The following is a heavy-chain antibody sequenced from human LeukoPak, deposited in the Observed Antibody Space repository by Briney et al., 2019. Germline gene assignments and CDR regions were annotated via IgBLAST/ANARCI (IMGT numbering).Heavy chain of an antibody. D-gene: IGHD2-2*01. Sequence: SETLSLTCTVSGGSISSGGYYWSWIRQHPGKGLEGIGYIYYSGSTYYNPSLKSRVTISVDTSKNQFSLKLSSVTAADTAVYYCARWAVVVPAAPRPDYYYYYMDVWGKGTTVTVSS. V-gene: IGHV4-31*03. CDR1: GGSISSGGYY. CDR3: ARWAVVVPAAPRPDYYYYYMDV. CDR2: IYYSGST. J-gene: IGHJ6*03.